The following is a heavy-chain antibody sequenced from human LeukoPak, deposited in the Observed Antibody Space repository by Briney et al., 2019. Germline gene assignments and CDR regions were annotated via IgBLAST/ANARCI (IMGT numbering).Heavy chain of an antibody. CDR2: IYYSGST. J-gene: IGHJ4*02. CDR3: ARVTGYRIEDYFDY. CDR1: GGSLTGGY. Sequence: SETLSLTCTVSGGSLTGGYWSWIRQPPGKRLEWIGYIYYSGSTNYNPSLKSRVTISVETSKNEFSLKLRSVTAADTAVYYCARVTGYRIEDYFDYWGQGTLVTVSS. V-gene: IGHV4-59*01. D-gene: IGHD6-13*01.